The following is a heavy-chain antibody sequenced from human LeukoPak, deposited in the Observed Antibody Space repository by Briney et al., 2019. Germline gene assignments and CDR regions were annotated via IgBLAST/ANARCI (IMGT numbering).Heavy chain of an antibody. J-gene: IGHJ6*03. CDR2: IIPIFGTA. Sequence: SVRVSCKASGGTFSSYAISWVRQAPGQGREWMGGIIPIFGTANYAQKFQGRVTITADESTSTAYMELSSLRSEDTAVYYCARLVRGRLGYYYMDVWGKGTTVTVSS. V-gene: IGHV1-69*01. CDR1: GGTFSSYA. CDR3: ARLVRGRLGYYYMDV. D-gene: IGHD3-10*02.